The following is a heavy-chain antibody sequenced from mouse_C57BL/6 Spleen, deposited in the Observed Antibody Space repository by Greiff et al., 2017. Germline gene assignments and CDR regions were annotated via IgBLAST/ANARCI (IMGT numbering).Heavy chain of an antibody. CDR3: AYYDGSSYYAMDY. V-gene: IGHV5-12*01. Sequence: EVMLVESGGGLVQPGGSLKLSCAASGFTFSDYYMYWVRQTPEKRLEWVAYISNGGGSTYYPDTVKGRFTISRDNAKNTLYLQMSRLKSEDTAMYYCAYYDGSSYYAMDYWGQGTSVTVSS. J-gene: IGHJ4*01. CDR2: ISNGGGST. CDR1: GFTFSDYY. D-gene: IGHD1-1*01.